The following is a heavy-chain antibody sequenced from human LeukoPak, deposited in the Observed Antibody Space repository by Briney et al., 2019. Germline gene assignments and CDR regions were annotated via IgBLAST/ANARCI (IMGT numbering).Heavy chain of an antibody. CDR1: GFTFSTFA. J-gene: IGHJ4*02. V-gene: IGHV3-23*01. Sequence: PGGSLRLSCAASGFTFSTFAMNWVRQAPGKGLDWVSVITGSGSISYADSVTGRFTISRDNSKNTVYPQMHSVSAEDTAVYYCEKDLRPDGRYDFDHWGQGTLVSVSS. D-gene: IGHD1-1*01. CDR2: ITGSGSI. CDR3: EKDLRPDGRYDFDH.